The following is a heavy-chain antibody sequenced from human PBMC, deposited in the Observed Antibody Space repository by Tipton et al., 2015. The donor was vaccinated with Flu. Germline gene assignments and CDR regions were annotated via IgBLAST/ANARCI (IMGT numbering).Heavy chain of an antibody. CDR2: VFHSGLT. Sequence: TLSLTCTVSGGSINSTTYYWGWVRQPPGKGLEWIATVFHSGLTYYNPSLKSRVSISIDTSKNQFSLRMNSVTAADSAVYYCARDFSPPSNWFDPWGQGTLVTVSS. CDR3: ARDFSPPSNWFDP. J-gene: IGHJ5*02. CDR1: GGSINSTTYY. V-gene: IGHV4-39*07.